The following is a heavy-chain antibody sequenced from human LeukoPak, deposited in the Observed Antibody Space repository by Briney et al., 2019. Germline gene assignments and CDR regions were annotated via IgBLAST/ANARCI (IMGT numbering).Heavy chain of an antibody. D-gene: IGHD3-3*01. CDR1: GFTFSSYS. J-gene: IGHJ4*02. V-gene: IGHV3-21*01. CDR3: AIGPRFLEWQEPRDFDY. Sequence: GGSLRLSCAASGFTFSSYSMNWVRQPPGKGLEWVSSISSSSSYIYYADSVKGRFTISRDNAKNSLYLQMNSLRAEDTAVYYWAIGPRFLEWQEPRDFDYWGQGTLVTVSS. CDR2: ISSSSSYI.